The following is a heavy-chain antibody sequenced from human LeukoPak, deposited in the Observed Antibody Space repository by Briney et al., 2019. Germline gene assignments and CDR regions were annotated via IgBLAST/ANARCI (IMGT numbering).Heavy chain of an antibody. V-gene: IGHV3-33*08. Sequence: PGRALTLSCPACGLTFSSYRFHWVRQAPAKGLDWVAVVWSGGSDKYYSDCVSGRFRLCRGNIDDSLYLQKDSLRAEDTAVYFCAKTLGGYNYGPYDSWGQGTLVSVSS. CDR1: GLTFSSYR. CDR2: VWSGGSDK. D-gene: IGHD5-18*01. CDR3: AKTLGGYNYGPYDS. J-gene: IGHJ4*02.